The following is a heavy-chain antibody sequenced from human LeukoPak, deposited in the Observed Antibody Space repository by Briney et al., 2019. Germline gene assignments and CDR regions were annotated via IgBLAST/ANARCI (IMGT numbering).Heavy chain of an antibody. CDR3: ARLQSFISIFGVGYYYSYYRDV. CDR2: INHSGST. V-gene: IGHV4-34*01. CDR1: GGSFSAYY. J-gene: IGHJ6*03. Sequence: SETLSLTCAVYGGSFSAYYWSWIRQPPGKGLEWIGEINHSGSTNYNPSLKSRVTISVDTSKNQFSLKVSSVTAADTAVYYCARLQSFISIFGVGYYYSYYRDVGGKGPTVTVSS. D-gene: IGHD3-3*01.